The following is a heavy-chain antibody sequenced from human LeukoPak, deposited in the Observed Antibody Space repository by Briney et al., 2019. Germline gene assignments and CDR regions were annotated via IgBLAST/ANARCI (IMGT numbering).Heavy chain of an antibody. CDR3: AGVGSGWYLRFDP. V-gene: IGHV4-34*01. CDR2: INHSGST. CDR1: GVSFSGYY. J-gene: IGHJ5*02. Sequence: PSETLSLTCAVYGVSFSGYYWSWIRQPPGKGLEWIGEINHSGSTNYNPSLKSRVTISVDTSKNQFSPKLSSVTAADTAVYYCAGVGSGWYLRFDPWGQGTLVTVSS. D-gene: IGHD6-19*01.